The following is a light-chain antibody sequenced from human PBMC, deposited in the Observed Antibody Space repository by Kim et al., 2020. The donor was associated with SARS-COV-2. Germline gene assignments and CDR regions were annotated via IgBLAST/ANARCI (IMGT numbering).Light chain of an antibody. V-gene: IGKV4-1*01. CDR1: QSLLYSSNNKNY. CDR3: QQYYNTPYT. CDR2: WAS. Sequence: DIVMTQSPDSLAVSLGERATINCKSSQSLLYSSNNKNYLAWYQQKPGQPPKLLISWASTRESGVPDRFSGSGSGTDFTLTISSLQAEDVAVYYCQQYYNTPYTFGQGTKLEI. J-gene: IGKJ2*01.